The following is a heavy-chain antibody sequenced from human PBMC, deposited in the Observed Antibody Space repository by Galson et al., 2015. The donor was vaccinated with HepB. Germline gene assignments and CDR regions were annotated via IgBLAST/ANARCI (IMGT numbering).Heavy chain of an antibody. V-gene: IGHV6-1*01. CDR2: TYYRSKWYS. CDR1: GDSVSGSTAA. Sequence: CAISGDSVSGSTAAWNWIRQSPSRGLEWLGRTYYRSKWYSDYAVSVKSRITINPDTSKNQFSLQLSSVTPDDTAVYYCARDSFYDNTGYPVPRNFGVDVWCQGTTVTVSS. J-gene: IGHJ6*02. D-gene: IGHD3-22*01. CDR3: ARDSFYDNTGYPVPRNFGVDV.